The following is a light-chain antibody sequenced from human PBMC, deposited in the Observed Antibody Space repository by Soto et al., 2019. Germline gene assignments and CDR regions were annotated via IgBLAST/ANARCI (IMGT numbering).Light chain of an antibody. CDR1: QNIRDS. CDR3: HQRYSWPIT. CDR2: DVS. J-gene: IGKJ5*01. V-gene: IGKV3-11*01. Sequence: DIVLTQSPDTLSLSPGERATLSCRASQNIRDSLVWYQQKPGQAPRLLIYDVSNRATGIPARFSGSGYGTDFTVTISSLEPEDVAVYYCHQRYSWPITFGQGTRLEMK.